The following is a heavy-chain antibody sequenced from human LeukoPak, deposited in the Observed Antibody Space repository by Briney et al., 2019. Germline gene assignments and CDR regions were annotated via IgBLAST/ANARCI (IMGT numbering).Heavy chain of an antibody. Sequence: ASVKVSCKASGYTFTGYYMHWVRQAPGQGLEWMGWINPNSGGTNYAQKFQGRVTMTRDTSISTAYMELSRLRSDDTAVYYCGRDKRIAAAGSIDYWGQGTLVTVSS. V-gene: IGHV1-2*02. CDR1: GYTFTGYY. D-gene: IGHD6-13*01. CDR2: INPNSGGT. J-gene: IGHJ4*02. CDR3: GRDKRIAAAGSIDY.